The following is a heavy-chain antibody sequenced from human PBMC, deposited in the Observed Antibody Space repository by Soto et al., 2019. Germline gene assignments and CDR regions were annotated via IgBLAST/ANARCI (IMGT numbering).Heavy chain of an antibody. Sequence: GYVGLYSPTSRFTFSTFALSLIRNAAGEGLEWVALISQVGLLEKYSDSVKGRFTLSRDNSKNTLYMQMDSLRTEDTGVYYCARDGLPEHYRSGGYWFDPWGQGTQVTVSS. CDR2: ISQVGLLE. D-gene: IGHD3-3*02. CDR1: RFTFSTFA. J-gene: IGHJ5*02. CDR3: ARDGLPEHYRSGGYWFDP. V-gene: IGHV3-30*04.